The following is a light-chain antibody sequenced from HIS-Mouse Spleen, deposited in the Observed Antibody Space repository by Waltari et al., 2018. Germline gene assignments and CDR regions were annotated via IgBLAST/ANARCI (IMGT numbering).Light chain of an antibody. J-gene: IGLJ3*02. V-gene: IGLV2-14*01. Sequence: QSALTQPASVSGSPGQSITISCTGTSRSVGGYNYVSWYQQHPGKAPKLMIYEVSNRPSGVSNRFSGSKSGNTASLTISGLQAEDEADYYCQSYDSSLSGSVFGGGTKLTVL. CDR1: SRSVGGYNY. CDR2: EVS. CDR3: QSYDSSLSGSV.